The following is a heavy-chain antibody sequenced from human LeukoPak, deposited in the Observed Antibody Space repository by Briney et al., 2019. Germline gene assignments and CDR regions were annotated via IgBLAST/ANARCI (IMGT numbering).Heavy chain of an antibody. CDR2: ISGSGGST. J-gene: IGHJ4*02. CDR1: GFTFSSYA. CDR3: ARPNIVVVPAAIGY. V-gene: IGHV3-23*01. D-gene: IGHD2-2*01. Sequence: GGSLRLSCAASGFTFSSYAMSWVRQAPGKGLEWVSAISGSGGSTYYADSVKGRFTISRDNAKNSLYLQMNSLRAEDTAVYYCARPNIVVVPAAIGYWGQGTLVTVSS.